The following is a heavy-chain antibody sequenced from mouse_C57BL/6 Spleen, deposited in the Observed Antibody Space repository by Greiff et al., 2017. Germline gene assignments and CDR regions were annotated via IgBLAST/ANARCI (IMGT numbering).Heavy chain of an antibody. Sequence: QVQLQQPGAELVRPGSSVKLSCKASGYTFTSYWMDWVKQRPGQGLEWIGNIYPSDSETHYNQKFKDKATLTVDKSSSTAYMQLSSLTSEDSAVYYGAREDFYYGSSYDYAMDYWGQGTSVTVSS. CDR1: GYTFTSYW. V-gene: IGHV1-61*01. CDR3: AREDFYYGSSYDYAMDY. D-gene: IGHD1-1*01. CDR2: IYPSDSET. J-gene: IGHJ4*01.